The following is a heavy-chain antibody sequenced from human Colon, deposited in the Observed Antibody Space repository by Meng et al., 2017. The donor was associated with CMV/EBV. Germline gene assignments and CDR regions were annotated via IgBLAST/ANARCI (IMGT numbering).Heavy chain of an antibody. D-gene: IGHD6-13*01. CDR3: VRGRIAAAGNWFDP. V-gene: IGHV3-23*01. Sequence: GGSLRLSCATSGFAFTSFTMSWVRQAPGQGLEWISSIKGDAATIFYADSMKGRFTISRDNAKNSVYLHLSNLRGDDSAVYYCVRGRIAAAGNWFDPWGQGTLVTVSS. CDR2: IKGDAATI. CDR1: GFAFTSFT. J-gene: IGHJ5*02.